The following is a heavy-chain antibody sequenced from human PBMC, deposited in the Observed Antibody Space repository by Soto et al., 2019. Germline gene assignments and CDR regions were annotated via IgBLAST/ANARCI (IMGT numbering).Heavy chain of an antibody. J-gene: IGHJ4*02. V-gene: IGHV3-74*01. CDR2: INFDGSTT. D-gene: IGHD6-19*01. Sequence: EVQLVESGGGLVQPGGSLRLSCAGSGFALSSSLMHWVRQDPGKGLVWVSRINFDGSTTDYADSVRGRFTISRDNAKNTLYLEMNSLRVDDTAVYHCARGPRGWYGFDYWGQGTLVTVSS. CDR3: ARGPRGWYGFDY. CDR1: GFALSSSL.